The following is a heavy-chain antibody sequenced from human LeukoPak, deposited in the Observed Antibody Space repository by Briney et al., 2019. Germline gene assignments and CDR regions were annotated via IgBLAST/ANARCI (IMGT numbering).Heavy chain of an antibody. D-gene: IGHD5-12*01. CDR1: GFTFRTYG. V-gene: IGHV3-23*01. Sequence: PGGSLRLSCAASGFTFRTYGMTWVRQAPGKGLEWVSAITGSGLNTYYTDSVKGRFTISRDNSKNTLYLQMNSLRVEDTAVYYCAKGLRGHSDWDQGTLVTVSS. J-gene: IGHJ4*02. CDR2: ITGSGLNT. CDR3: AKGLRGHSD.